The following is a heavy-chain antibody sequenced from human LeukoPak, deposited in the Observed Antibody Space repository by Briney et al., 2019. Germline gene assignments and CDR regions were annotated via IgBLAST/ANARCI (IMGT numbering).Heavy chain of an antibody. Sequence: GASVKVSCKASGYTFTSYGISWVRQAPGQGLEWMGWISAYNGNTNYAQKLQGRVTMTTDTSTSTAYMELRSLGSDDTAVYYCARDRLAYCGGDCYSSPYYWGQGTLVTVSS. J-gene: IGHJ4*02. CDR1: GYTFTSYG. CDR2: ISAYNGNT. CDR3: ARDRLAYCGGDCYSSPYY. D-gene: IGHD2-21*02. V-gene: IGHV1-18*01.